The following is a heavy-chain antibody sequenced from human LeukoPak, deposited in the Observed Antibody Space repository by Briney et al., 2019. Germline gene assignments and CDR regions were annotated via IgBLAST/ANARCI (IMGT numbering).Heavy chain of an antibody. V-gene: IGHV3-74*01. D-gene: IGHD3-16*02. CDR3: ASLSAGYYYYGMDV. J-gene: IGHJ6*02. Sequence: GGSLRLSCAASGFTFGSYWMHWVRQAPGKGLVWVSRINTDGGSTTYADSVKGRFTISRDNAKNTLYLQMNSLRAEDTAVYYCASLSAGYYYYGMDVWGQGTTVTVSS. CDR2: INTDGGST. CDR1: GFTFGSYW.